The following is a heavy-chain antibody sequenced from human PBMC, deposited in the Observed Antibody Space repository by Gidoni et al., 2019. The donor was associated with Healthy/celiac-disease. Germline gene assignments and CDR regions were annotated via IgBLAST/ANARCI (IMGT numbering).Heavy chain of an antibody. V-gene: IGHV3-23*01. CDR1: GFTFSSYA. Sequence: EVQLLESGGGLVQPGGSLRLSCAASGFTFSSYAMSWVRQAPGKGLEWVSAISGSGGSTYYADSVKGRFTISRDNSKNTLYLQMNSLRAEDTDVYYCAKSPYYYDSSGYFGFDYWGQGTLVTVSS. J-gene: IGHJ4*02. CDR3: AKSPYYYDSSGYFGFDY. D-gene: IGHD3-22*01. CDR2: ISGSGGST.